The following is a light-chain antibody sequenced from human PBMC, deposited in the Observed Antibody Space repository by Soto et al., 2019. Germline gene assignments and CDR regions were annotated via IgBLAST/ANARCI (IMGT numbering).Light chain of an antibody. Sequence: EIVLTQSPATLSLSPGERATLSCRASQSVGYHLAWYQQKPGQAPRLLIYDASNRATVIPARFSGSWSGTDFTLAISSLEPEDFAVYYCQQRSNWPPVTFGGGTKVEIK. J-gene: IGKJ4*01. CDR2: DAS. V-gene: IGKV3-11*01. CDR1: QSVGYH. CDR3: QQRSNWPPVT.